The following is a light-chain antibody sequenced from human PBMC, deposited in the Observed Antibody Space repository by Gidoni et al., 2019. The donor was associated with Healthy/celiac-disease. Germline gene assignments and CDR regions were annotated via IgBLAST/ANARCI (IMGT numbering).Light chain of an antibody. CDR2: AAS. CDR3: QQSYSTPLT. J-gene: IGKJ4*01. CDR1: QSISSY. V-gene: IGKV1-39*01. Sequence: EIQMTQSPSSLSASVGDRVTITCRASQSISSYLNWYQQKPGKAPKLLIYAASSLQSGVPSRFSGSGSGTDFTLTISSLQPEDFATYYCQQSYSTPLTFGGGTQVEIK.